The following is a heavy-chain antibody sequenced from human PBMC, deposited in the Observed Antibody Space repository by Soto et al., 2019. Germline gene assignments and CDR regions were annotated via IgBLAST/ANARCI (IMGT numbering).Heavy chain of an antibody. D-gene: IGHD4-17*01. CDR2: IYYNGST. V-gene: IGHV4-31*03. CDR3: ASHDYGDPFDY. J-gene: IGHJ4*02. Sequence: SETLSLTCTVSGGSIGSGGYYWGWIRHHPGKGLELVGYIYYNGSTNYNPSLKSRVTISVDTSKNQFSLKLSSVTAADTAVYYCASHDYGDPFDYWGQGTLVTVSS. CDR1: GGSIGSGGYY.